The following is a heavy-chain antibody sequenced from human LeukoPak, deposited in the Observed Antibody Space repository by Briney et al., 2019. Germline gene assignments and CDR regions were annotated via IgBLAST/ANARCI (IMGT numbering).Heavy chain of an antibody. J-gene: IGHJ4*02. V-gene: IGHV3-23*01. CDR2: ISGSGGST. CDR3: TILGYTYGRFDY. D-gene: IGHD5-18*01. CDR1: GFTFSSYA. Sequence: GGSLRLSCAASGFTFSSYAMSWVRQAPGKGLEWVSAISGSGGSTYYADSVKGRFTISRDNSKNTLYLQMNSLRAEDTAVYYCTILGYTYGRFDYWGQGTLVTVSS.